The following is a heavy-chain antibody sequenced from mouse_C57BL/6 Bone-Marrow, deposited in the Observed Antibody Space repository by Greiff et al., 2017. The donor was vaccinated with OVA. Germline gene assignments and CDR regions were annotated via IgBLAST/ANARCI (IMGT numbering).Heavy chain of an antibody. CDR2: IYPRSGNT. J-gene: IGHJ2*01. CDR3: AGGGVITTVVARDY. CDR1: GYTFTSYG. D-gene: IGHD1-1*01. V-gene: IGHV1-81*01. Sequence: QVQLQQSGAELARPGASVKLSCKASGYTFTSYGISWVKQRTGQGLEWIGEIYPRSGNTYYNEKFKGKATLTADKSSSTAYMELRGLTSEDSAVYFCAGGGVITTVVARDYWGQGTTLTVSS.